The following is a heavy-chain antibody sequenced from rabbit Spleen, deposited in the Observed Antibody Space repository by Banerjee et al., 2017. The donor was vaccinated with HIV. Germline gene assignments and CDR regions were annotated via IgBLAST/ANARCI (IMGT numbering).Heavy chain of an antibody. CDR3: ATYGYKREWGFNL. J-gene: IGHJ4*01. CDR2: IVNGDGTT. V-gene: IGHV1S40*01. Sequence: QSVEESGGGLVTPGASLTLTCKASGFSFSSGYDTCWVRQAPGKGPEWIACIVNGDGTTNYARGVNGRFTIPKPSSPTVTLQMTSLTAADTATYFCATYGYKREWGFNLWGPGTLVTVS. D-gene: IGHD3-1*01. CDR1: GFSFSSGYD.